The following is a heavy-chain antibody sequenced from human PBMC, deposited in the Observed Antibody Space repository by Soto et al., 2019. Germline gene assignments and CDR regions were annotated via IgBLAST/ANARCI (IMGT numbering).Heavy chain of an antibody. D-gene: IGHD6-19*01. V-gene: IGHV1-24*01. CDR2: FDSEDGET. Sequence: ASVKVSCKVSGYTLSELSMHWVRQAPGKGLEWMGGFDSEDGETIYLQKFQGRVTMTEDTSTDTAYMELSSLRSEDTAVYYCATLSAGGTPAGIAVGRWFDPWGQGSLVTVSS. CDR1: GYTLSELS. CDR3: ATLSAGGTPAGIAVGRWFDP. J-gene: IGHJ5*01.